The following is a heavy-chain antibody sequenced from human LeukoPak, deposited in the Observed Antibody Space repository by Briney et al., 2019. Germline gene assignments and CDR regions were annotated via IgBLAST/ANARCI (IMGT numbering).Heavy chain of an antibody. CDR2: VYPGDSDT. CDR3: ARLSYDSSGSHDY. V-gene: IGHV5-51*01. Sequence: GESLKISCKGSGYSFNTYWIAWVRQMPGKGLEVMGIVYPGDSDTRYSPSFQGQVTISADKSISTAYLQWSSLKASDTAMYYCARLSYDSSGSHDYWGQGTLVTVSS. CDR1: GYSFNTYW. J-gene: IGHJ4*02. D-gene: IGHD3-22*01.